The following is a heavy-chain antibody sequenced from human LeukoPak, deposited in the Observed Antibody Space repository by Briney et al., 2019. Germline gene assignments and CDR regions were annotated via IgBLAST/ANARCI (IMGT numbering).Heavy chain of an antibody. CDR1: GGSISSYY. CDR2: IYYIGST. Sequence: KPSETLSLTCAVSGGSISSYYWSWIRQSPGKGLEWIGYIYYIGSTYYNPSLTSRVTISVDTSKNQFSLRLTSATAADTAVYYCARHGSRAVAGYFVCWGQGTLVTVSS. V-gene: IGHV4-59*08. D-gene: IGHD6-19*01. CDR3: ARHGSRAVAGYFVC. J-gene: IGHJ4*02.